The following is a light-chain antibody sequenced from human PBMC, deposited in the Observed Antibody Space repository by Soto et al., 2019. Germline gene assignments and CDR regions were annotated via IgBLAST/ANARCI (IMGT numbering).Light chain of an antibody. CDR2: DTS. CDR1: RGIGST. Sequence: EVVMTQSPATLSVSPGERATLSCRASRGIGSTLAWYQQKPGQTPRLLIYDTSTRATGVPARFIGSASGTEFTLTITSLQSEDFAVFYCQQYGDSPTFGQGTKVDIK. CDR3: QQYGDSPT. J-gene: IGKJ1*01. V-gene: IGKV3-15*01.